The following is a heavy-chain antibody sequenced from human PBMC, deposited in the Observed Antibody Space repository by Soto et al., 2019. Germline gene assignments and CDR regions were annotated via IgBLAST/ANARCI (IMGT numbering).Heavy chain of an antibody. J-gene: IGHJ5*02. D-gene: IGHD3-10*01. V-gene: IGHV3-48*03. CDR1: GFTFSSYE. Sequence: QLVESGGGLVQPGGSLRLSCAASGFTFSSYEMSWVRQAPGKGLEWVSYITPSGSATYYAASGKGRLTISRDNARNSVYLEMNSLRVEDTAVYYCAREAGVHDWLDPWGQGTQVTVSS. CDR3: AREAGVHDWLDP. CDR2: ITPSGSAT.